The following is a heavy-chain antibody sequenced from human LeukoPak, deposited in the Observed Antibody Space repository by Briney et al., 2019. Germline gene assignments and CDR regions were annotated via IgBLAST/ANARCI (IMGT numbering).Heavy chain of an antibody. V-gene: IGHV4-39*07. CDR2: IYYSGST. J-gene: IGHJ5*02. Sequence: SETLSLTCTVSGGSISSSSYYWGWIRQPPGKGLEWIGSIYYSGSTYYNPSLKSRVTISVDTSKNQFSLKLSSVTAADTAVYYCARVRYDSSGYYVFDPWGQGTLVTVSS. D-gene: IGHD3-22*01. CDR3: ARVRYDSSGYYVFDP. CDR1: GGSISSSSYY.